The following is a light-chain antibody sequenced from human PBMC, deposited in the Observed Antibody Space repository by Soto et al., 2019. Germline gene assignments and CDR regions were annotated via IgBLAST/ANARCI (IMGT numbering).Light chain of an antibody. Sequence: EIVLTQSPGTLSLSPGEIATLSCRASQSVSSSYLAWYQQKPGQAPRLLIYGASSRATGIPDRFSGSGSGTDXTLTISRLEPEDFAVYYCQQYGSSLFTFGPGTKVDSK. CDR3: QQYGSSLFT. V-gene: IGKV3-20*01. CDR2: GAS. J-gene: IGKJ3*01. CDR1: QSVSSSY.